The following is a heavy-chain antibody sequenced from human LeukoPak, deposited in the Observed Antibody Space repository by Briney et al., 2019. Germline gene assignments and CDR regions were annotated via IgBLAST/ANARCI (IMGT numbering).Heavy chain of an antibody. CDR2: INPNSGGT. J-gene: IGHJ4*02. Sequence: ASVKVSCKASGYTFTGYYMHWVRQAPGQGLEWMGWINPNSGGTNYAQKFQGRVTMTRDTSISTAYMELSRLRSDDTAVYHCARDRVDYYDSSGYRGPYYFDYWGQGTLVTVSS. CDR3: ARDRVDYYDSSGYRGPYYFDY. CDR1: GYTFTGYY. D-gene: IGHD3-22*01. V-gene: IGHV1-2*02.